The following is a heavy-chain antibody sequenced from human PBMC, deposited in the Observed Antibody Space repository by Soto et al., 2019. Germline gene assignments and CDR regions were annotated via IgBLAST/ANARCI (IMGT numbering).Heavy chain of an antibody. Sequence: EVQLVESGGGLVKPGGSLRLSCAASGFTFSSYSMNWVRQAPGKGLEWVSSISSTATFIYYGDSVKGRFTISRDNAKNSLYLQMNSLRAEDTAVYYCARDGHELGEPHLDSWGQGALVTVSS. J-gene: IGHJ4*02. CDR3: ARDGHELGEPHLDS. CDR1: GFTFSSYS. D-gene: IGHD4-17*01. V-gene: IGHV3-21*01. CDR2: ISSTATFI.